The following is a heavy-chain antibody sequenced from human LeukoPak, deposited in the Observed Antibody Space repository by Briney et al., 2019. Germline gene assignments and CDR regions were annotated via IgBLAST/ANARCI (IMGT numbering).Heavy chain of an antibody. CDR2: IYPGDSDT. D-gene: IGHD5-18*01. V-gene: IGHV5-51*01. CDR1: GYNFISYW. CDR3: ARLVAYSYGSGYGADV. J-gene: IGHJ6*02. Sequence: GESLKISCKGSGYNFISYWIAWVRQMPGKGLEWMGTIYPGDSDTRYSPSFQGQVTISVDKSITTAYLQWTSLNSSDSAMYYCARLVAYSYGSGYGADVWGQGTTVSVS.